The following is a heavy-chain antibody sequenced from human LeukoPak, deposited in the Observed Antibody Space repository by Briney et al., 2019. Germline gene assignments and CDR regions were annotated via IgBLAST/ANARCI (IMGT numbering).Heavy chain of an antibody. V-gene: IGHV3-21*01. J-gene: IGHJ4*02. CDR1: GFTFSTYN. CDR2: ITSSSSYI. Sequence: GVSLRLSCAASGFTFSTYNMNWVRQAPGKGLEWVSSITSSSSYIYYADSVKGRFTISRDNAKNSLYLQMNSLRVEDTAVYYCAREGFYYFDFWGQGTMVTVSS. CDR3: AREGFYYFDF.